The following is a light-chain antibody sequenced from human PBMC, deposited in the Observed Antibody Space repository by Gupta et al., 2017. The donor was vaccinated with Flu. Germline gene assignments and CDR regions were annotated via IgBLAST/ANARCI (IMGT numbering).Light chain of an antibody. J-gene: IGKJ4*02. CDR3: QRSSA. Sequence: VLTQSPATLSLSPGESATLSCRTSQTIRNFLAWYQQKPGQAPMLLIYDRSNSATAIPARFSGSGSGTDGNHTISSLEPEDFAVYYCQRSSAFGGGTKVEIK. CDR1: QTIRNF. V-gene: IGKV3-11*01. CDR2: DRS.